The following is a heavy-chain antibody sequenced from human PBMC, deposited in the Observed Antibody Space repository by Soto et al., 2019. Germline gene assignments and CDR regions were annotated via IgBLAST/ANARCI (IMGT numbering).Heavy chain of an antibody. CDR3: AKGSSVSCYANFDY. CDR2: ICGRGGDT. V-gene: IGHV3-23*01. CDR1: GFSFSNYA. Sequence: GGSLRLSCAASGFSFSNYAMSWVRQAPGKGLEWISSICGRGGDTHYADSVRGRFTISRDNSKNTLYLQMNSLRAEDTAVFYCAKGSSVSCYANFDYWGQGVMVTVSS. D-gene: IGHD2-2*01. J-gene: IGHJ4*02.